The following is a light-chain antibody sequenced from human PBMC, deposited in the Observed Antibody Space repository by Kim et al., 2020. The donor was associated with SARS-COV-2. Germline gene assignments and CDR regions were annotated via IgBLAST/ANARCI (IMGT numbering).Light chain of an antibody. CDR3: QQFYRYPIT. CDR2: DAS. J-gene: IGKJ5*01. V-gene: IGKV1-13*02. CDR1: QGISSA. Sequence: VGDSVTIPCRASQGISSALAWYQQTSGKAPKLLIYDASNLESGVPSRFSGSGSGTDFTLTISSVQPEDFATYYCQQFYRYPITFGQGTRLEIK.